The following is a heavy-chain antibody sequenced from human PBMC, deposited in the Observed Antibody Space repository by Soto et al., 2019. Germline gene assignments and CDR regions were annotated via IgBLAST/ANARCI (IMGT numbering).Heavy chain of an antibody. CDR3: ARDLPGG. CDR1: GFSFSSIW. CDR2: INTDGSST. V-gene: IGHV3-74*01. J-gene: IGHJ3*01. Sequence: EVPLVESGGGLVQPGGSLRLSCAASGFSFSSIWMHWVRQAPGKGLLWVSRINTDGSSTSYSDSVKGRFTISRDNTKNTLYLQMNSLRAEDTAVYYCARDLPGGWGQGTMVTVSS.